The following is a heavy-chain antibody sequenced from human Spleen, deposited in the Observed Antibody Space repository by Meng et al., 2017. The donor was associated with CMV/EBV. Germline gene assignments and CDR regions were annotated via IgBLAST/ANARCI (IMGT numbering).Heavy chain of an antibody. CDR2: ISYDGSNK. Sequence: VPLVAAGGGVVQPGRSLRLSCAASGFTFSSYAMQWVRQAPGKGLEWVAVISYDGSNKYYADSVKGRFTISRDNSKNTLYLQMNSLRAEDTAVYYCARGWAGDYWGQGTLVTVSS. D-gene: IGHD3-16*01. J-gene: IGHJ4*02. V-gene: IGHV3-30-3*01. CDR1: GFTFSSYA. CDR3: ARGWAGDY.